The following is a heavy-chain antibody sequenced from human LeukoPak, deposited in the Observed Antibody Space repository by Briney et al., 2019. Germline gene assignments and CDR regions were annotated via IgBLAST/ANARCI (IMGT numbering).Heavy chain of an antibody. CDR2: ISSSGSII. D-gene: IGHD3-22*01. CDR3: ARDHRGYYDFIGLTGEGVY. J-gene: IGHJ4*02. CDR1: GFTFSDYY. V-gene: IGHV3-11*01. Sequence: GGSLRLSCAASGFTFSDYYMSWIRQAPGKGLEWVSYISSSGSIIYYADSVKGRFTISRDNAKNSLYLQMNSLRAEYTAVYYCARDHRGYYDFIGLTGEGVYWGQGALVTVSS.